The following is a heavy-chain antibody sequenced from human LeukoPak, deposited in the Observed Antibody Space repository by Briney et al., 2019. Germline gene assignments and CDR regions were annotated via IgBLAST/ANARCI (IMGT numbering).Heavy chain of an antibody. V-gene: IGHV3-23*01. D-gene: IGHD3-10*01. Sequence: GGSLRLSCAASGFTFSTYAMSWVRQAPGKGLEWVSTLGGGGVDTYYADSVKGRFTISRDHSKNTLYLQMNSLRAEDTAVYYCAKDRGQIYYNYNMDVWGKGTTVTVSS. CDR1: GFTFSTYA. J-gene: IGHJ6*04. CDR2: LGGGGVDT. CDR3: AKDRGQIYYNYNMDV.